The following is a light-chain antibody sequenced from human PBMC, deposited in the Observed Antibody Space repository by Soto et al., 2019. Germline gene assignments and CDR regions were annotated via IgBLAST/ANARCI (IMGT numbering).Light chain of an antibody. CDR1: SNTVETYTL. V-gene: IGLV2-23*01. J-gene: IGLJ7*01. Sequence: QSALTQPASVAGSPGQSITISCTGISNTVETYTLVSWYQQYPGEAPNLIIYEDTKRPSGVSDRFSGFKSGNTASLTISGLQRDDESHYYCSSYAASSPSVLFGGGTQLTVL. CDR2: EDT. CDR3: SSYAASSPSVL.